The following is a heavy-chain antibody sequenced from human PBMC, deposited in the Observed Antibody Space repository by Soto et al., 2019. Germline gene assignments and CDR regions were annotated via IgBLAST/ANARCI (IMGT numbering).Heavy chain of an antibody. D-gene: IGHD4-17*01. J-gene: IGHJ3*02. CDR1: GGSISSGGYY. Sequence: SETLSLTCTVSGGSISSGGYYWSWIRQHPGKGLEWIGYIFYSGTTYYNPSLKSRVTISVDTSKNQFSLKLSSVTAADTAVYYCARVYTVTTGDAFDIWGQGTMVTVSS. CDR3: ARVYTVTTGDAFDI. V-gene: IGHV4-31*03. CDR2: IFYSGTT.